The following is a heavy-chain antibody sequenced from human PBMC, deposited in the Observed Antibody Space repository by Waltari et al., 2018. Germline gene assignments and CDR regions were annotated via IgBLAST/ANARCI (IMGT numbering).Heavy chain of an antibody. V-gene: IGHV4-34*01. J-gene: IGHJ4*02. D-gene: IGHD1-26*01. Sequence: QVQLHQGGAGLLKPSETLSLTCVVSGGSFRDYYWSWIRQPPGKGLEWLGEIKQSGLTNYNPSVKSRATMSLETSKNQFSLKLSSLTAADTAVYYCAGGTASAWELGHSWGQGTLVTVSS. CDR2: IKQSGLT. CDR1: GGSFRDYY. CDR3: AGGTASAWELGHS.